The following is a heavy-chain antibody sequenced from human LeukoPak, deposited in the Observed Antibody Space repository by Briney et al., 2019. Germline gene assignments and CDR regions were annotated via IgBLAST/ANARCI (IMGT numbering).Heavy chain of an antibody. Sequence: PGGSLRLSCAASGFTFSSYSMNWVRQAPGKGLEWVSSISSSSSYIYYADSVKGRFTISRDNAKNSLYLQMNSLRAEDTAVYYCARAVLSGSYFYFDYWGQGTLVTVSS. D-gene: IGHD1-26*01. CDR3: ARAVLSGSYFYFDY. CDR2: ISSSSSYI. CDR1: GFTFSSYS. V-gene: IGHV3-21*01. J-gene: IGHJ4*02.